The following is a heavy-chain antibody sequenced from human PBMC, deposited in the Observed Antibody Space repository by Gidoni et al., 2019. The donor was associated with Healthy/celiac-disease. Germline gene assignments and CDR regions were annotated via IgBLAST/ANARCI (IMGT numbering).Heavy chain of an antibody. D-gene: IGHD4-17*01. Sequence: AASGFTFSSYDMHWVRQATGKGLEWVSAIGTAGDTYYPGSVKGRFTISRENAKNSLYLQMNSLRAGDTAVYYCAREGYGGNSDAFDIWGQGTMVTVSS. CDR1: GFTFSSYD. J-gene: IGHJ3*02. CDR2: IGTAGDT. CDR3: AREGYGGNSDAFDI. V-gene: IGHV3-13*01.